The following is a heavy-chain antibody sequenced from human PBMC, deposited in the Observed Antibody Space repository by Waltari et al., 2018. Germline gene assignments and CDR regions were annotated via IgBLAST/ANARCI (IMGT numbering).Heavy chain of an antibody. CDR1: GFTFSGST. CDR3: TGGAVTGTDF. V-gene: IGHV3-73*01. Sequence: EVQVVESGGGLVKPGGSLKLSCATSGFTFSGSTIHWVRQTSGKVREWLGRSRSKPNNYATRYTASVEGRFTISRDDSENTAYLQMSSLMTEDTAVYYCTGGAVTGTDFWGQGTLVTVSS. D-gene: IGHD6-13*01. J-gene: IGHJ4*02. CDR2: SRSKPNNYAT.